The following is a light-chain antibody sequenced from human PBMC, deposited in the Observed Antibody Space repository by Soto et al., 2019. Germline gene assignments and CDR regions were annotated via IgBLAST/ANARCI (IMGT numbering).Light chain of an antibody. CDR1: NSDVGLYDF. V-gene: IGLV2-14*01. CDR2: EVS. J-gene: IGLJ1*01. Sequence: QSVLTQPASVSGTPGQSITISCTGSNSDVGLYDFVSWYQHHPGRAPKLIVSEVSHRPSGISNRFSGSKSGNTASLTISGLQSEDEADYYCISYTSDDVRDVFGTGTKLTV. CDR3: ISYTSDDVRDV.